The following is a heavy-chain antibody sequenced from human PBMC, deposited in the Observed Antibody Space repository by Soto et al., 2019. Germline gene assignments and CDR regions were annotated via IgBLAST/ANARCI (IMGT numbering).Heavy chain of an antibody. CDR1: GFTFSSYG. J-gene: IGHJ6*03. CDR3: ARDGTDFWSGYPHYYYYYMDV. CDR2: IWYDGSNK. V-gene: IGHV3-33*01. D-gene: IGHD3-3*01. Sequence: GGSLRLSCAASGFTFSSYGMHWVRQAPGKGLEWVAVIWYDGSNKYYADSVKGRFTISRDNSKNTLYLQMNSLRAEDTAVYYCARDGTDFWSGYPHYYYYYMDVWGKGTTVTVSS.